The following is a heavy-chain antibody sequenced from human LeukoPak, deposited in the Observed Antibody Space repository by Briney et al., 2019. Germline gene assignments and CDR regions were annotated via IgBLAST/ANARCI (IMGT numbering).Heavy chain of an antibody. Sequence: GGSLRLSCAASGFTFGDYYMSWIRQAPGKGLEWVSYISSSGSTIYYADSVKGRFTISRDNAKNSLYLQMNSLRAEDTAVYYCARFGGRSGWSVRHYYYYGMDVWGQGTTVTVSS. D-gene: IGHD6-19*01. CDR1: GFTFGDYY. J-gene: IGHJ6*02. CDR2: ISSSGSTI. CDR3: ARFGGRSGWSVRHYYYYGMDV. V-gene: IGHV3-11*01.